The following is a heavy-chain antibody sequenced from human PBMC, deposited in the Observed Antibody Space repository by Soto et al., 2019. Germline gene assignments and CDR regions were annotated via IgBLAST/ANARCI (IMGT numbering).Heavy chain of an antibody. J-gene: IGHJ5*02. CDR2: IIPIFNTA. D-gene: IGHD2-15*01. V-gene: IGHV1-69*01. CDR1: RGTFSTYG. Sequence: QVQLVQSGAEVKKPGSSVKVSCKASRGTFSTYGISWVRQAPGQGLEWMGGIIPIFNTANYAQKFEGRVTITADESTSTAYMDLSSLRSEDTAVYYCARRYCSGGSCYTGRDWFDPWGQGTLVTVSS. CDR3: ARRYCSGGSCYTGRDWFDP.